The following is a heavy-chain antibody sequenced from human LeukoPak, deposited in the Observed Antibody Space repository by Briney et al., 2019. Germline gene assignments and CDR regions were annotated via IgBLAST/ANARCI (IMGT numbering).Heavy chain of an antibody. V-gene: IGHV2-5*01. CDR1: GFSVTTSGVS. J-gene: IGHJ5*01. CDR2: IYWNDNK. CDR3: AHRRTASGWSDFFDS. D-gene: IGHD6-19*01. Sequence: SGPTLVKPTQTLTLTCTFSGFSVTTSGVSVGWIRQPPEKSLEWLAAIYWNDNKYYNPSLNNRVTVTKDTSKTQVVVTLTNRDPVDTATYYCAHRRTASGWSDFFDSWGQGTLVTVSS.